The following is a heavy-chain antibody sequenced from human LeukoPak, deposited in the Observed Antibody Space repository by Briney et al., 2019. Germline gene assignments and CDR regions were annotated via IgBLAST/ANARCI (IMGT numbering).Heavy chain of an antibody. J-gene: IGHJ5*02. Sequence: SVKVSYKASGGTFSSYAISWVRQAPGQGLEWMGGIIPIFGTANYAQKFQGRVTITADESTSTAYMELSSLRSEDTAVYYCAPRRLNYNWFDPWGQGTLVTVSS. D-gene: IGHD1-20*01. CDR3: APRRLNYNWFDP. CDR2: IIPIFGTA. V-gene: IGHV1-69*13. CDR1: GGTFSSYA.